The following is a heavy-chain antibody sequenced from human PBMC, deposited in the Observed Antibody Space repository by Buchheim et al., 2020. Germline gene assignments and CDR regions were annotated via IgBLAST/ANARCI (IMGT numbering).Heavy chain of an antibody. CDR3: ARDTGYSNHYFDY. CDR2: ISPYNGAP. Sequence: QVQLVQSGLQVMKPGASVKVSCKGSGYNFFGSGIHWVRQAPGQGLEWMGWISPYNGAPKYAQNVRDRVTMTPDTSTTTAHMELRSLRYDDVAVYYCARDTGYSNHYFDYWGPGTL. D-gene: IGHD3-22*01. J-gene: IGHJ4*02. V-gene: IGHV1-18*03. CDR1: GYNFFGSG.